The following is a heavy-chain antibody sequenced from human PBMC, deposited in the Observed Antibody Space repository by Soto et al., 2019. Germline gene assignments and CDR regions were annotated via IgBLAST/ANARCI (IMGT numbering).Heavy chain of an antibody. D-gene: IGHD6-13*01. J-gene: IGHJ4*02. V-gene: IGHV1-18*01. CDR2: ISGFNGNT. CDR3: ARASAYSTPWRFDN. Sequence: QVQLVQSGAEVKKPGASVRVSCKASGYTFSRYGISWVRQAPGQGLEWMGWISGFNGNTKESEKLQGRVTLTTDTAANTDPMELRGLRSDDTAVYYCARASAYSTPWRFDNWCQGTLVTVSS. CDR1: GYTFSRYG.